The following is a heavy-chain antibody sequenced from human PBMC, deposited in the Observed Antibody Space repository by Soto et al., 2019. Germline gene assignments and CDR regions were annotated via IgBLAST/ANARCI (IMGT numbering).Heavy chain of an antibody. V-gene: IGHV1-24*01. J-gene: IGHJ4*02. CDR3: ATDNSAYCSGGSCYRY. Sequence: QVQLVQSGAEVKKPGASVKVSCKVSGYTLTELSMHWVRQAPGKGLEWMGGFDPEDGETIYAQKFQGRVTMTEDTATYTAYMELSSLRSEDTAVYYCATDNSAYCSGGSCYRYWGQGTLVTVSS. CDR2: FDPEDGET. CDR1: GYTLTELS. D-gene: IGHD2-15*01.